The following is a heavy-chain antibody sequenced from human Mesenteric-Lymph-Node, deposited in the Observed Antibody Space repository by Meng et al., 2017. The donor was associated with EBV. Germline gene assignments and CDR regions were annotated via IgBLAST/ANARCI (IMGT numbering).Heavy chain of an antibody. CDR1: GGSFSGFY. Sequence: VQLQGWGAGMLEPSETLSLTCAVSGGSFSGFYWSWFRQPPGKGLEWIGEINHIGSTSYNPSIKSRVTMSIDTSKNQFSLKLSSVTAADTAVYYCARGGGNYYIDYWGQGILVTVSS. V-gene: IGHV4-34*01. CDR3: ARGGGNYYIDY. J-gene: IGHJ4*02. D-gene: IGHD1-26*01. CDR2: INHIGST.